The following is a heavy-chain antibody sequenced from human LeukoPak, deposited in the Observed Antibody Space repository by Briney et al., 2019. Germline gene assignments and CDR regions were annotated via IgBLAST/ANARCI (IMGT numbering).Heavy chain of an antibody. CDR2: IYPGDSDT. J-gene: IGHJ4*02. Sequence: GESLKISCKGSGYSFSTYWIGWVRQMPGKGLEWMGTIYPGDSDTRYSPSFQGQVTISADKSISTAYLQWSSLKASDTAMYYCARLDYDILTGYLMPTYFDYWGQGTLVTVSS. V-gene: IGHV5-51*01. CDR1: GYSFSTYW. D-gene: IGHD3-9*01. CDR3: ARLDYDILTGYLMPTYFDY.